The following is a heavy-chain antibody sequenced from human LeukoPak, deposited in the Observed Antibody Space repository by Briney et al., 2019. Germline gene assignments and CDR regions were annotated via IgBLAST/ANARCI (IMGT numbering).Heavy chain of an antibody. V-gene: IGHV3-74*01. J-gene: IGHJ4*02. Sequence: GGSLRLSCATSGFTFSTYWIHWVRQAPGKGLVWVSHINGDGSSTSYADSVKGRFAISRNNAKNTLYLQMNSLRAEDTAVYYCARTMTGAFFDYWGQGALVTVSS. CDR2: INGDGSST. CDR3: ARTMTGAFFDY. D-gene: IGHD3-9*01. CDR1: GFTFSTYW.